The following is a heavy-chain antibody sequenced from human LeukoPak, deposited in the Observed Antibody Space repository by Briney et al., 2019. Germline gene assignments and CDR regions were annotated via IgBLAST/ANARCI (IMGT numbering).Heavy chain of an antibody. V-gene: IGHV3-23*01. Sequence: GGSLRLSCAASGFTFTNYAMTWVRQAPGKGLEWVSAISGSGDSTFYTDSVKGRLTISRDNSKNTLYLQMNSLRAEDTAVYYCAKRGSWVDYWGQGTLVTVSS. CDR1: GFTFTNYA. J-gene: IGHJ4*02. CDR2: ISGSGDST. D-gene: IGHD2-15*01. CDR3: AKRGSWVDY.